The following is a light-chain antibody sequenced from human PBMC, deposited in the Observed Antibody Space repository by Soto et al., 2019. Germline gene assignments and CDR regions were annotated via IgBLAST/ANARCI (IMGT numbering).Light chain of an antibody. CDR3: QRYGSSPLT. CDR1: QSVSSNH. V-gene: IGKV3-20*01. Sequence: EIVLTQSPGTLSLSPGERATLSCRASQSVSSNHLAWYQQKPGQAPRLLIYGASTRASGIPDRFSGSGSGTALTLNLSSLEPEDLAVYYCQRYGSSPLTFGGGTKVDIK. J-gene: IGKJ4*01. CDR2: GAS.